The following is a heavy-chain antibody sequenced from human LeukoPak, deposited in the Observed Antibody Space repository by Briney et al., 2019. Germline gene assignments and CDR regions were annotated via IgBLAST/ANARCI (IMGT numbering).Heavy chain of an antibody. J-gene: IGHJ6*02. CDR3: ARSQTDGMDV. Sequence: PSETLSLTCAVFGGSFSGYYWSWIRQPPGKGLEWIGEINHSGSTNYNPSLKSRVTISIDTSKNQFSLKLSSVTAADTAIYYCARSQTDGMDVWGQGTTVTVSS. CDR2: INHSGST. CDR1: GGSFSGYY. V-gene: IGHV4-34*01. D-gene: IGHD1-14*01.